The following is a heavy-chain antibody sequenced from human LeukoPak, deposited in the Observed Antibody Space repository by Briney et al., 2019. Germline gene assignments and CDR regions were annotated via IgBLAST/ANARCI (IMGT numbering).Heavy chain of an antibody. D-gene: IGHD6-13*01. CDR3: ARDCCGSSHFYYYYMDV. CDR1: GFIFSNYW. CDR2: IKQDGSEK. Sequence: PGGSLRLSCAASGFIFSNYWMSWVRQAPGKGLEWVANIKQDGSEKYYVGSVKGRFTVSRDNANNSLYLQMNSLRAEDTAVYYCARDCCGSSHFYYYYMDVWGKGTTVTVSS. J-gene: IGHJ6*03. V-gene: IGHV3-7*01.